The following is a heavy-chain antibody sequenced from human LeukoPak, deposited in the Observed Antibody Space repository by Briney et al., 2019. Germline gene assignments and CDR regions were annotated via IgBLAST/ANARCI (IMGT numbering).Heavy chain of an antibody. CDR1: GYSFSNYW. D-gene: IGHD6-6*01. CDR3: ARRSSSEY. J-gene: IGHJ4*02. CDR2: INPGNSDT. V-gene: IGHV5-51*01. Sequence: KNGESLKISCKGSGYSFSNYWIGWVRQMPDKGLQWMAIINPGNSDTKYNPAFQGQVAISADTSISTVYLEWSSLRASDTAMYYCARRSSSEYWGQGTLVTVSS.